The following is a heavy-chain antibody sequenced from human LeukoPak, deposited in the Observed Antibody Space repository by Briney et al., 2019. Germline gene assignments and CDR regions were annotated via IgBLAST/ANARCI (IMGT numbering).Heavy chain of an antibody. CDR2: IKQDGGEK. J-gene: IGHJ5*02. D-gene: IGHD3-3*01. CDR1: GFTFSSYW. CDR3: ARVRFLEWSSLYNWFDP. V-gene: IGHV3-7*04. Sequence: GGSLRLSCAASGFTFSSYWMSWVRQAPGKGLEWVASIKQDGGEKYYVDSVKGRFTISRDNAKNSLYLQMNSLRAEDTAVYYCARVRFLEWSSLYNWFDPWGQGTLVTVSS.